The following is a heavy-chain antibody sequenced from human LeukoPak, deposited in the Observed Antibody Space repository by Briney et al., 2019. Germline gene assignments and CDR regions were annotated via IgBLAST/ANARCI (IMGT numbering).Heavy chain of an antibody. CDR1: GGSISSYY. J-gene: IGHJ5*02. D-gene: IGHD3-16*01. V-gene: IGHV4-59*08. CDR3: ARLNVYDTEQPGWFDP. Sequence: SETLSLTCTVSGGSISSYYWSWIRQPPGKGLEWIGYIYYSGSTNYNPSLKSRVTISVDTSKNQFSLKLSSVTAADTAVYYCARLNVYDTEQPGWFDPWGQGTLVTVSS. CDR2: IYYSGST.